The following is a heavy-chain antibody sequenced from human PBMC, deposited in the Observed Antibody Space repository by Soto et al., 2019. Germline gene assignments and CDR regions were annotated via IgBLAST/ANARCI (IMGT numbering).Heavy chain of an antibody. J-gene: IGHJ6*02. CDR2: IMAVFGTA. Sequence: QVQLGQSGSEVKKPGSSVKVSCKFSGGSFRTYAISWVRQAPGQGLEWMGGIMAVFGTATYTQSFQGRVTITADESTSTSYMELSGLKSGDTAIYYCATSRGFYAAMDVWGQGTTVTVSS. D-gene: IGHD3-16*01. CDR3: ATSRGFYAAMDV. CDR1: GGSFRTYA. V-gene: IGHV1-69*01.